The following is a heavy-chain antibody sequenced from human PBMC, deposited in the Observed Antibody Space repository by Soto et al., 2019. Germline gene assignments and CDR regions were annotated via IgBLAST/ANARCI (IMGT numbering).Heavy chain of an antibody. Sequence: SETLSLTCAVYGGSFSGYYWSWIRQPPGKGLEWVGEINHSGSTNYNPSLKSRVTISVDTSKNQFSLKLSSVTAADTAVYYCARGPRYYFDYWGQGTLVTVPQ. CDR1: GGSFSGYY. J-gene: IGHJ4*02. CDR3: ARGPRYYFDY. CDR2: INHSGST. V-gene: IGHV4-34*01.